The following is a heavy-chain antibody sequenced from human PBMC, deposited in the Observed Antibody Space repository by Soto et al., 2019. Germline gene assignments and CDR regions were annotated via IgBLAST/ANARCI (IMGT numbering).Heavy chain of an antibody. D-gene: IGHD6-19*01. V-gene: IGHV4-59*01. Sequence: PSETLSLTCTVSGGSISSYYWSWIRQPPGKGLEWIGYIYYTGSTHYNPSVKSRVTISVDTSKNQFSLKLSSVTAADTAVYYCARGVRSGWYGDYFAYWGQGTLVTVSS. CDR1: GGSISSYY. CDR2: IYYTGST. J-gene: IGHJ4*02. CDR3: ARGVRSGWYGDYFAY.